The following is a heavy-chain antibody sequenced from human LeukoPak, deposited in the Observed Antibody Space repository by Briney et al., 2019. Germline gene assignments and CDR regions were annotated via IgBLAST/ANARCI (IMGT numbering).Heavy chain of an antibody. Sequence: KPSETLSLTCTVSGGSISSSSYYWGWIRQPPGKGLEWIGSIYYSGSTYYNPSLKSRVTISVDTSKNQFSLKLSSVTAADTAVYYCATLAAAGPGEDYWGQGTLVTVSS. CDR1: GGSISSSSYY. CDR2: IYYSGST. J-gene: IGHJ4*02. V-gene: IGHV4-39*07. CDR3: ATLAAAGPGEDY. D-gene: IGHD6-13*01.